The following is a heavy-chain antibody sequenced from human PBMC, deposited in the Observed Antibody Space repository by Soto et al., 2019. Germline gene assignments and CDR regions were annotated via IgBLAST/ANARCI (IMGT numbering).Heavy chain of an antibody. Sequence: SETLSLTCTVSGGSISDYYWSWIRQTPGKGLEWIGYVHYSGSTNYNPSLSRKSRVTISVDKSKNQFSLKLNSVTAADTAVYYCAREVRDSDHSSRYFDYWGKGTLVTVSS. CDR2: VHYSGST. CDR1: GGSISDYY. J-gene: IGHJ4*02. CDR3: AREVRDSDHSSRYFDY. D-gene: IGHD6-13*01. V-gene: IGHV4-59*01.